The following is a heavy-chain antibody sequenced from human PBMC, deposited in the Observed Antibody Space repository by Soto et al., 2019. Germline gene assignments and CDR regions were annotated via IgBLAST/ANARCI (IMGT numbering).Heavy chain of an antibody. CDR3: ARAPPLYIVGDGMDV. J-gene: IGHJ6*02. CDR2: IYYSGST. V-gene: IGHV4-31*03. Sequence: SETLSLTCTVSGGSISSGGYYWSWIRQHPGKGLEWIGYIYYSGSTYYNPSLKSRVTISVDTSKNQFSLKLSSVTAADTAVYYCARAPPLYIVGDGMDVWGQGTTVTVSS. D-gene: IGHD2-15*01. CDR1: GGSISSGGYY.